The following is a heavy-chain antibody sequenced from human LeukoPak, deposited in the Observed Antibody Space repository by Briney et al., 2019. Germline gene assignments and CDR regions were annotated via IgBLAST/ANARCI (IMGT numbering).Heavy chain of an antibody. CDR1: GFTFSAYA. D-gene: IGHD5-18*01. V-gene: IGHV3-23*01. CDR3: AKDRGGYSYGSAQRFDY. Sequence: PGGSLRLSCAASGFTFSAYALSWVRQAPGKGLEWVSGVSGSAGSTYYADSVKGRFTISRDNSKNTLYLQMNSLRAEDTAVYYCAKDRGGYSYGSAQRFDYWGQGTLVTVSS. CDR2: VSGSAGST. J-gene: IGHJ4*02.